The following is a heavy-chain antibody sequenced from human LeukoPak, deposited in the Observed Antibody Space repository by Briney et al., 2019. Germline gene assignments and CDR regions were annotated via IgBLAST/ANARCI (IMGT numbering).Heavy chain of an antibody. CDR1: GGSISSGSYY. V-gene: IGHV4-61*10. D-gene: IGHD3-9*01. CDR3: ARDGAVDILTGYGAFDI. Sequence: SETLSLTCTVSGGSISSGSYYWSWIRQPAGKGLEWIGYIFYTGSTNYNPSLKSRVTISVDTSKNQFSLKLNSVSAADTAVYYCARDGAVDILTGYGAFDIWGQGTMVTVSS. J-gene: IGHJ3*02. CDR2: IFYTGST.